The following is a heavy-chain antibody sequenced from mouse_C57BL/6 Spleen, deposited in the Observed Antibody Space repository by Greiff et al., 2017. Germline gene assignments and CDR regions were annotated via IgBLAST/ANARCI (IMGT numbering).Heavy chain of an antibody. J-gene: IGHJ3*01. CDR3: ASPDSSGPAWFAY. Sequence: EVQRVESGGGLVKPGGSLKLSCAASGFTFSDYGMHWVRQAPEKGLEWVAYISSGSSTIYYADTVKGRFTISRDNAKNTLFLQMTSLRSEDTAMYYCASPDSSGPAWFAYWGQGTLVTVSA. CDR2: ISSGSSTI. CDR1: GFTFSDYG. D-gene: IGHD3-2*02. V-gene: IGHV5-17*01.